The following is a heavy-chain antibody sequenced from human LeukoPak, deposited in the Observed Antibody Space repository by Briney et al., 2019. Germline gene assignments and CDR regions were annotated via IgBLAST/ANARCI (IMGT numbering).Heavy chain of an antibody. CDR2: IYTSGST. CDR1: GGSISSYY. D-gene: IGHD3-22*01. Sequence: PSETLSLTCTVSGGSISSYYWSWIRQPAGKGPEWIGRIYTSGSTNYNPSLKSRVTISVDTSKNQFSLKLSSVTAADTAVYYCASLGGSGYPTLYYFDYWGQGTLVTVSS. V-gene: IGHV4-4*07. J-gene: IGHJ4*02. CDR3: ASLGGSGYPTLYYFDY.